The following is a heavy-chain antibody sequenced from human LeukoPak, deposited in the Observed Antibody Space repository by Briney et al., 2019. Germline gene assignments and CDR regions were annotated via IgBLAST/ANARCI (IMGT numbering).Heavy chain of an antibody. CDR2: IYYSGST. V-gene: IGHV4-39*01. J-gene: IGHJ4*02. Sequence: SETLSLTCTVSGGSISSSSYYWGWIRQPPGKGLEWIGSIYYSGSTYYNPSLKSRVTISVDTSKNQFSLKLSSVTAADTAVYYCARLAYYYGSGSSPRLDYWGQGTLVTVSS. CDR1: GGSISSSSYY. CDR3: ARLAYYYGSGSSPRLDY. D-gene: IGHD3-10*01.